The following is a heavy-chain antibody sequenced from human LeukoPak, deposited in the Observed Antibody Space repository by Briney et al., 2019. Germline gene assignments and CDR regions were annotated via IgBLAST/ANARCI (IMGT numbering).Heavy chain of an antibody. J-gene: IGHJ4*02. D-gene: IGHD3-10*01. CDR2: IYNRGNT. CDR1: GGSISTYY. CDR3: ARGVITMVRGLIVRSYYFDY. Sequence: SETLSLTCTVSGGSISTYYRSWIRQPPGKGLEWIWYIYNRGNTNHNPSLKSRVTISVDTSKNQFSLKLSSVTAADTAVYYCARGVITMVRGLIVRSYYFDYWGQGTLVTVSS. V-gene: IGHV4-59*01.